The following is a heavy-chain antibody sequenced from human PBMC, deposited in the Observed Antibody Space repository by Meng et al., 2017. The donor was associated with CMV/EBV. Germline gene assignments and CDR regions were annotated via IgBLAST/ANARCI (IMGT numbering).Heavy chain of an antibody. J-gene: IGHJ6*02. CDR1: FSSYA. D-gene: IGHD1-26*01. V-gene: IGHV1-69*05. CDR2: IIPIFGTA. CDR3: ASGYSGSHAYNYYYYGMDV. Sequence: FSSYAISWVRPAPGQGLEWMGGIIPIFGTANYAQKFQGRVTITTDESTSTAYMELSSLRSEDTAVYYCASGYSGSHAYNYYYYGMDVWGQGTTVTVSS.